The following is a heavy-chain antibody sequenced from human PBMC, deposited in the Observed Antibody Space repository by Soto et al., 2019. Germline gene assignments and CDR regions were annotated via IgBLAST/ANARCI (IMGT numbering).Heavy chain of an antibody. CDR3: TTSQGEQLVSAEGDDLYYYYGMDV. CDR2: IKSKTDGGTT. V-gene: IGHV3-15*07. J-gene: IGHJ6*02. D-gene: IGHD6-6*01. CDR1: GFTFSNAW. Sequence: GGSLRLSCAASGFTFSNAWMNWVRQAPGKGLEWVGRIKSKTDGGTTDYAAPVKGRFTISRDDSKNTLYLQMNSLKTEDTAVYYCTTSQGEQLVSAEGDDLYYYYGMDVWGQGTTVTVSS.